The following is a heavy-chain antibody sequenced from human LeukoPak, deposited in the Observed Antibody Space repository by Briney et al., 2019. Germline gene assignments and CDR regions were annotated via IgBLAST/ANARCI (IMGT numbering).Heavy chain of an antibody. Sequence: PSQTLSLTCTVSGGSISSSDYYWNWMRQPAGKGLEWIGRIYTSGGTNYNPSLKSRLTISVDTSKNQFSLKLSSVTAADTAVYYCARGFGGQEVFDHWGQGTLVTVSS. CDR1: GGSISSSDYY. D-gene: IGHD2-15*01. CDR3: ARGFGGQEVFDH. J-gene: IGHJ4*02. V-gene: IGHV4-61*02. CDR2: IYTSGGT.